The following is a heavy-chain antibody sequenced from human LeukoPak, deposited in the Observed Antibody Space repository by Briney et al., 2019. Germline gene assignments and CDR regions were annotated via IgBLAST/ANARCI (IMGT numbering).Heavy chain of an antibody. Sequence: PGGSLRLSCAASGFTVSSTYMSWVRRAPGKGLEWVSVIYTGGTTQYADSVKGRFTISRDNSKNTLYLQMDSLRAEDTAAYYCARGNYGDYPLDYWGQGTLVTVSS. CDR2: IYTGGTT. J-gene: IGHJ4*02. D-gene: IGHD4-17*01. V-gene: IGHV3-66*01. CDR3: ARGNYGDYPLDY. CDR1: GFTVSSTY.